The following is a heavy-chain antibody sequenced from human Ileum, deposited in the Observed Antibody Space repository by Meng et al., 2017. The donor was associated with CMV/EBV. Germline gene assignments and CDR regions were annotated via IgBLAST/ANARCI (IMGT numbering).Heavy chain of an antibody. CDR3: ARGFKARDFWSGYYKGSMGY. D-gene: IGHD3-3*01. J-gene: IGHJ4*02. CDR1: GYTFTSYY. CDR2: MNPNSGNT. Sequence: ASVKVSCKASGYTFTSYYINWVRQATGQGLEWMGWMNPNSGNTGYAQKFQGRVTMTRNTSISTAYMELSSLISEDTAVYYCARGFKARDFWSGYYKGSMGYWGQGTLVTVSS. V-gene: IGHV1-8*02.